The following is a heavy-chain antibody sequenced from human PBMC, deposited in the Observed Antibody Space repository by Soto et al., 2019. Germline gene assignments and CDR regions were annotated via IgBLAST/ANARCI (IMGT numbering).Heavy chain of an antibody. CDR3: ARERREGVVAAPNWFDP. Sequence: QVQLQQWGAGLLKPSETLSLTCAVYGGSFSGYYWSWIRQPPGKGLEWIGEINHSGSTNYNPSLKSRVTISVDTSKNQFSLKLSSVTAADTAVYYCARERREGVVAAPNWFDPWDQGTLVTVSS. CDR2: INHSGST. D-gene: IGHD2-15*01. CDR1: GGSFSGYY. V-gene: IGHV4-34*01. J-gene: IGHJ5*02.